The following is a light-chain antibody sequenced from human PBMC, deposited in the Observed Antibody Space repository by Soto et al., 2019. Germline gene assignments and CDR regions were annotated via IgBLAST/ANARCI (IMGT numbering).Light chain of an antibody. J-gene: IGKJ1*01. CDR3: QQYNDWPRT. CDR1: EGVGSS. Sequence: IVLTQSPGTLSFSPLQRVTISSSSTEGVGSSLAWYQQKPGQAPRVLIYGASTTSPGIPARFSGSGSGTEFTLTISSLQSEDSAVYHCQQYNDWPRTFGQGTKVDIK. CDR2: GAS. V-gene: IGKV3-15*01.